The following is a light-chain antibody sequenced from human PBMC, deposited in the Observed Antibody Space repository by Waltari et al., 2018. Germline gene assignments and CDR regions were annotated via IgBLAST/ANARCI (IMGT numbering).Light chain of an antibody. CDR1: QSISSW. CDR3: QQYNSYPYT. V-gene: IGKV1-5*03. CDR2: KAS. J-gene: IGKJ2*01. Sequence: DIQMTQSPSTLSASVGDRVPINCRASQSISSWLAWYQQKPGKAPKLLIYKASSLESGVPSRFSGSGSGTEFTLTISSLQPDDFATYYCQQYNSYPYTFGQGTKLEIK.